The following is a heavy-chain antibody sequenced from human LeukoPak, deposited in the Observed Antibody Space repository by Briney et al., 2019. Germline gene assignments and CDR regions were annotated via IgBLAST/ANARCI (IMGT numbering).Heavy chain of an antibody. CDR3: ARYSSGSCYDY. CDR1: GFTFATYA. V-gene: IGHV3-64*01. J-gene: IGHJ4*02. D-gene: IGHD6-13*01. Sequence: QPGGSLRLSCAASGFTFATYAMHWVRQAPGRGLEYVSAISTDGGGTYYANSVKGRFTISRDNSKNTLHLQMGSLRVEDMAVYYCARYSSGSCYDYWGQGTLVTVSS. CDR2: ISTDGGGT.